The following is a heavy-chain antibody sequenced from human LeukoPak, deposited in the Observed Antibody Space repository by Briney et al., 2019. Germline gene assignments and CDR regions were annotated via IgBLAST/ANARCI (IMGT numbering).Heavy chain of an antibody. D-gene: IGHD6-13*01. CDR3: ARLITAGGFDY. Sequence: SGTLSLTCAVSGDSITSSNWWSWVRQPPGKGLEWIGEIYHSGRINYNPSLKSRVTISIDKSKNQFSLNLSSVTAADTAVYYCARLITAGGFDYWGQGTLVTVSS. CDR1: GDSITSSNW. J-gene: IGHJ4*02. CDR2: IYHSGRI. V-gene: IGHV4-4*02.